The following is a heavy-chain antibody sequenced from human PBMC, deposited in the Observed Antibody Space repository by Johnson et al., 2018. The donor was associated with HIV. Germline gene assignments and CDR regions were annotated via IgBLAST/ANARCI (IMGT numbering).Heavy chain of an antibody. CDR1: GFTFSDYY. J-gene: IGHJ3*02. V-gene: IGHV3-11*04. D-gene: IGHD6-19*01. Sequence: QMQLVESGGGLVQPGGSLRLSSASSGFTFSDYYMSWIRQAPGKGLEWVSYICSSGSTIYYADSVKGRFTISRDNAKNSLYLQMNSLRAEDTAVYYCAREPGRQWLVPGTFDIWGQGTMVTVSS. CDR3: AREPGRQWLVPGTFDI. CDR2: ICSSGSTI.